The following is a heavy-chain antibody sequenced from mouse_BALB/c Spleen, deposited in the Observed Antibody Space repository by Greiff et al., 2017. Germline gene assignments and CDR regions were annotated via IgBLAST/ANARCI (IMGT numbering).Heavy chain of an antibody. V-gene: IGHV5-17*02. D-gene: IGHD2-2*01. CDR3: ARGYDGGAWFAY. CDR1: GFTFSSFG. J-gene: IGHJ3*01. CDR2: ISSGSSTI. Sequence: EVHLVESGGGLVQPGGSRKLSCAASGFTFSSFGMHWVRQAPEKGLEWVAYISSGSSTIYYADTVKGRFTISRDNPKNTLFLQMTSLRSEDTAMYYCARGYDGGAWFAYWGQGTLVTVSA.